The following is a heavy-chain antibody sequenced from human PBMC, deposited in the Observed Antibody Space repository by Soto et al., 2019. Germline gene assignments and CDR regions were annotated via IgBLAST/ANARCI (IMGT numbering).Heavy chain of an antibody. J-gene: IGHJ6*02. D-gene: IGHD6-19*01. CDR2: ISAGNGNT. Sequence: ASVKISCKASGYTFTSYAMHWVREAPGQRLEWMGWISAGNGNTKYSQKFQGRVTITRDTSASTAYMELSSLRSEDTAVYYCARVEAGHYYYGMEVWGQGTKVTVSS. CDR1: GYTFTSYA. CDR3: ARVEAGHYYYGMEV. V-gene: IGHV1-3*01.